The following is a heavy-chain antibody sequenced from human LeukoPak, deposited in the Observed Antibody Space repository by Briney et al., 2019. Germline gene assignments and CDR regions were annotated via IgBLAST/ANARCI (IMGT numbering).Heavy chain of an antibody. D-gene: IGHD6-13*01. CDR3: ARGRSARYSSSWWSYFDY. CDR2: IYTSGST. J-gene: IGHJ4*02. V-gene: IGHV4-4*07. CDR1: GGSISSYY. Sequence: SETLSLTCTVSGGSISSYYWSWIRQPAGKGLEWIGRIYTSGSTNYNPSLKSRVTMSVDTSKNQFSLKLSSVTAADTAVYYCARGRSARYSSSWWSYFDYWGQGTLVTVSS.